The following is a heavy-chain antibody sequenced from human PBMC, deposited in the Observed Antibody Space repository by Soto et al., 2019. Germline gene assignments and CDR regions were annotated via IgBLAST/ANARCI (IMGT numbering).Heavy chain of an antibody. CDR3: ATPGTITAGFDP. Sequence: ASVKVSCKASGYTFTSYDINWVRQATGQGLEWMGWMNPNSGNTGYAQKFQGRVTITRDTSASTAYMELSSLRSEDTAVYHCATPGTITAGFDPWGEGTLVTVSS. CDR2: MNPNSGNT. V-gene: IGHV1-8*01. J-gene: IGHJ5*02. D-gene: IGHD3-3*01. CDR1: GYTFTSYD.